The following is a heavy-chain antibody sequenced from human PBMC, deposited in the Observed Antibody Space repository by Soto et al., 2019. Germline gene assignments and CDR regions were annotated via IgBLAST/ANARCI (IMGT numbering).Heavy chain of an antibody. CDR1: GGSISSGDYY. V-gene: IGHV4-30-4*01. Sequence: SETLSLTCTVSGGSISSGDYYWSWIRQPPGKGLEWIGYIYYSGSTYYNPSLKSRVTISVDTSKNQFSLKLSSVTAADKAVYYCARVRPSGYYYYGMDVWGQGTTVTVSS. D-gene: IGHD3-22*01. CDR3: ARVRPSGYYYYGMDV. J-gene: IGHJ6*02. CDR2: IYYSGST.